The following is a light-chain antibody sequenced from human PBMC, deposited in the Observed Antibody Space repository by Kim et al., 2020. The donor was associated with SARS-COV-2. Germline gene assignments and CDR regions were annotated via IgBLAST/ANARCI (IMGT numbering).Light chain of an antibody. Sequence: EIVLTQSPATVSLSPGERATLSCRASQSISYSLAWYQQKPGQAPRLLIYDASSRATGIPARFSGGGSGTDFTLTISSLEPEDFAVYYYQQRGNPLTFGGGTKVDIK. CDR3: QQRGNPLT. V-gene: IGKV3-11*01. CDR1: QSISYS. J-gene: IGKJ4*01. CDR2: DAS.